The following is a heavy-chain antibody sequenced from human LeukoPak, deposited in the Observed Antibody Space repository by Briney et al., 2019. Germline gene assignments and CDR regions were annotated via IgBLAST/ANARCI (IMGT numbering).Heavy chain of an antibody. J-gene: IGHJ4*02. CDR1: GGSISSYY. Sequence: PSETLSLTCTVSGGSISSYYWSWIRQPPGKGLEWIGYIYYSGSTNYNPSLKSRVTISVDTSKNQFSLKLSSVTAADTAVYYCARGNRPPPTNLSFDYWGQGTLVTVSS. CDR3: ARGNRPPPTNLSFDY. D-gene: IGHD1-1*01. CDR2: IYYSGST. V-gene: IGHV4-59*08.